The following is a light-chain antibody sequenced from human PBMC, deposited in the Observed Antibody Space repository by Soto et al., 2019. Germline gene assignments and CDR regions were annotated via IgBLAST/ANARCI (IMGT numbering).Light chain of an antibody. CDR1: TFNVKNNY. V-gene: IGLV1-47*01. Sequence: QSVLTQPPSLSGTPGQRVTISCSGSTFNVKNNYVYWYQQFAGTAPKLLIYSNNRRPSGVPDRFSGSKSGSSASLAISGLRPEDEADYYWASWDDSLSETVFGGGTQLTVL. CDR2: SNN. CDR3: ASWDDSLSETV. J-gene: IGLJ7*01.